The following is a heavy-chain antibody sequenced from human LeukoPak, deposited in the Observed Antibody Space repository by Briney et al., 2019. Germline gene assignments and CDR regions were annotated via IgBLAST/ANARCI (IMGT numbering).Heavy chain of an antibody. J-gene: IGHJ5*02. Sequence: GGSLRLSCAASGFTFSSYAMSWVRQAPGKGLEWVSAISGSGGSTYYADSVKGRFTISRDNSKNTLYLQLNSLRAEDTAVYYCAKEAAITGIPYNWFDPWGQGTLVTVSS. V-gene: IGHV3-23*01. D-gene: IGHD1-20*01. CDR3: AKEAAITGIPYNWFDP. CDR1: GFTFSSYA. CDR2: ISGSGGST.